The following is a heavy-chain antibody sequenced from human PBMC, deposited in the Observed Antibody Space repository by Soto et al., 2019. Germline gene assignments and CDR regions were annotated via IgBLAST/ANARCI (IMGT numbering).Heavy chain of an antibody. CDR2: INSDGSST. J-gene: IGHJ4*02. D-gene: IGHD6-13*01. V-gene: IGHV3-74*01. CDR1: GFTFSSYW. Sequence: PGGSLRLSCAASGFTFSSYWTHWVRQAPGKGLVWVSRINSDGSSTSYADSVKGRFTISRDNAKNTLYLQMNSLRAEDTAVYYCARASGYSSPNDYWGQGTLVTVSS. CDR3: ARASGYSSPNDY.